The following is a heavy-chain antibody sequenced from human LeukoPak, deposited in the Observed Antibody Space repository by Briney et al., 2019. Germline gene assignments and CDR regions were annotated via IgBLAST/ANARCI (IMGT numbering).Heavy chain of an antibody. D-gene: IGHD5-24*01. Sequence: GGSLRLSCAASGFTFSNHAMQWVRQAPGKGLEWVAVVSYDGTTKYYADSVKGRFTISRDNSKSTLYLQMNSLRAEDTAVYYCARSPRDGYNSFDFWGQGTLVTVSS. V-gene: IGHV3-30-3*01. J-gene: IGHJ4*02. CDR3: ARSPRDGYNSFDF. CDR2: VSYDGTTK. CDR1: GFTFSNHA.